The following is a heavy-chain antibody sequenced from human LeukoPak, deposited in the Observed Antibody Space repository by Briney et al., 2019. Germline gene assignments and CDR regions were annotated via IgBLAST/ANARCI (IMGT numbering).Heavy chain of an antibody. J-gene: IGHJ4*02. CDR1: GYTFTGYY. D-gene: IGHD2-15*01. V-gene: IGHV1-2*02. CDR3: ARGSPLGYCSGGSCPHYSG. CDR2: INPNSGGT. Sequence: ASVKVSCKASGYTFTGYYMHWVRQAPGQGLEWMGWINPNSGGTNYAQKFQGRVTMTRDTSISTAYMELSRLRSDDTAVYYCARGSPLGYCSGGSCPHYSGWGQGTLVTVSS.